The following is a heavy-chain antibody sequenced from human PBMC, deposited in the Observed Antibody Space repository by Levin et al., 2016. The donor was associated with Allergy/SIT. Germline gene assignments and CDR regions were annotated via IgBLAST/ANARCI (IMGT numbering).Heavy chain of an antibody. CDR1: GGSISSSSYY. CDR2: IYYSGST. D-gene: IGHD3-10*01. CDR3: AREGLLLWFGELLADAFDI. Sequence: SETLSLTCTVSGGSISSSSYYWGWIRQPPGKGLEWIGSIYYSGSTYYNPSLKSRVTISVDTSKNQFSLKLSSVTAADTAVYYCAREGLLLWFGELLADAFDIWGQGTMVTVSS. J-gene: IGHJ3*02. V-gene: IGHV4-39*02.